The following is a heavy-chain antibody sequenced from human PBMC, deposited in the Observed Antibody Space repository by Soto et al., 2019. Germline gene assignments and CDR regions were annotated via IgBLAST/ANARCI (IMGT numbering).Heavy chain of an antibody. CDR3: ARDSDYYGSGSYYPNYYYYGMAV. D-gene: IGHD3-10*01. J-gene: IGHJ6*02. CDR2: IWYDGSNK. V-gene: IGHV3-33*01. Sequence: QVQLVESGGGVVQPGRSLRLSCAASGFTFSSYGMHWVRQAPGKGLEWVAVIWYDGSNKYYADSVKGRFTISRDNSKNTLYLQMNSLRAEDTAVYYCARDSDYYGSGSYYPNYYYYGMAVWGQGTTVTVSS. CDR1: GFTFSSYG.